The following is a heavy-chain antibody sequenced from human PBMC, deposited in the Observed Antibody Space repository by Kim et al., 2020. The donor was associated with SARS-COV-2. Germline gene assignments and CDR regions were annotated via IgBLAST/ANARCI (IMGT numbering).Heavy chain of an antibody. CDR2: IYWDDDK. J-gene: IGHJ4*02. D-gene: IGHD5-18*01. Sequence: SGPTLVNPTQTLTLTCTFSGFSLSTSGVGVGWIRQPPGKALEWLALIYWDDDKRYSPSLKSRLTITKDTSKNQVVLTMTNMDPVDTATYYCAHRLILYSYGCGFDYWGQGTLVTVSS. CDR1: GFSLSTSGVG. V-gene: IGHV2-5*02. CDR3: AHRLILYSYGCGFDY.